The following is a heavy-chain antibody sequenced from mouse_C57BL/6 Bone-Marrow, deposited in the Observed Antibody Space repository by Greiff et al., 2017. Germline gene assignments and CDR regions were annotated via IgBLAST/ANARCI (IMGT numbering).Heavy chain of an antibody. Sequence: VQLQQSGPELVKPGASVKISCKASGYSFTAYNMNWVKQSNGKGLEWIGVIKPNYGNTSYNQKFKGKATLTADQSSSTAYMQLNSLTSEDSTFYYCAIEIFYGILYYFDYWGQGTTLTVSS. D-gene: IGHD2-1*01. CDR2: IKPNYGNT. V-gene: IGHV1-39*01. J-gene: IGHJ2*01. CDR3: AIEIFYGILYYFDY. CDR1: GYSFTAYN.